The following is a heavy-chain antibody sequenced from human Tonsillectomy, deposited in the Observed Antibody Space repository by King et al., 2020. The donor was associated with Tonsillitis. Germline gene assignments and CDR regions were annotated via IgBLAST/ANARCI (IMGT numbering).Heavy chain of an antibody. D-gene: IGHD2-8*01. J-gene: IGHJ5*02. V-gene: IGHV3-30-3*01. CDR2: ISYDSNNK. Sequence: VQLVESGGGVVQPGRSLRLSCEASGFTFSSYAFHWVRQAPGKGLEWLAIISYDSNNKYYADSVKGRFTISRDNSNNTLYLQMNSLRPEDTALYYCARVSPIYVVHGVCASWGLGTLVTVSS. CDR1: GFTFSSYA. CDR3: ARVSPIYVVHGVCAS.